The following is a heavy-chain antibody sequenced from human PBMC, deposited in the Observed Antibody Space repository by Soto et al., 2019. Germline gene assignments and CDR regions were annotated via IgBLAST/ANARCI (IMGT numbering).Heavy chain of an antibody. V-gene: IGHV1-69*06. Sequence: QVPLVQSGAEVKKPGSSVKVSCKASGGTFSSYAISWVRQAPGQGLEWMGGIIPIFGTANYAQKFQGRVTITADKSTSTAYMELSSLRSEDTAVYYCARGPSYCSGGSCYRDYWGQGTLVTVSS. D-gene: IGHD2-15*01. CDR2: IIPIFGTA. CDR1: GGTFSSYA. J-gene: IGHJ4*02. CDR3: ARGPSYCSGGSCYRDY.